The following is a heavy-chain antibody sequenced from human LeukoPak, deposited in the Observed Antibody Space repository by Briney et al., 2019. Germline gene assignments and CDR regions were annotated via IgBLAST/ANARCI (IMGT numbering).Heavy chain of an antibody. D-gene: IGHD1-1*01. CDR2: ISGSGGRI. CDR1: GFTFGSYA. Sequence: GGSLRLSCAASGFTFGSYAMTWVRQAPGKGLEWVSTISGSGGRIFYGDSVKGRFTISRDSSKNTLFLQMNSLRAEDTAVYYCAKEGSNWNVDYWGQGTLVTVSS. J-gene: IGHJ4*02. V-gene: IGHV3-23*01. CDR3: AKEGSNWNVDY.